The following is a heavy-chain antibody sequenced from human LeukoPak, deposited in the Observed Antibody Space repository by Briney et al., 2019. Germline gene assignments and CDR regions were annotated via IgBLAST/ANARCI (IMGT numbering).Heavy chain of an antibody. V-gene: IGHV3-23*01. CDR3: ARRGESASYGDYRFDY. CDR1: GFTFSNYA. J-gene: IGHJ4*02. CDR2: ISGSSGLT. Sequence: GGSLRLSCAASGFTFSNYAMSWVCQAPGRGLEWVSAISGSSGLTYYADSVKGRFTISRDNSKNTLFLQMNSLRAEDTAVYYCARRGESASYGDYRFDYWGQGTLVTVSS. D-gene: IGHD4-17*01.